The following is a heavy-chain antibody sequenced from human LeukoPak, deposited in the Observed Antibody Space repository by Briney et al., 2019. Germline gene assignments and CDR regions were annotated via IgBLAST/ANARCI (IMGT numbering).Heavy chain of an antibody. CDR3: ARGGSGYYDSSGYFRFDY. D-gene: IGHD3-22*01. CDR2: INHSGST. J-gene: IGHJ4*02. Sequence: SETLSLTCAVYGGSFSGYYWSWIRQPPGKGLEWIGEINHSGSTNYNPSLKSRVTISVDTSKNQFSLKLSSVTAADTAVYYCARGGSGYYDSSGYFRFDYWGQGTLVTVSS. CDR1: GGSFSGYY. V-gene: IGHV4-34*01.